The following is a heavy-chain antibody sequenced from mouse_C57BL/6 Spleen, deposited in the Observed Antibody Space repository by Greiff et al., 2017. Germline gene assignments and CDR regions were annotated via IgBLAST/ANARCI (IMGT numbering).Heavy chain of an antibody. Sequence: QVQLQQPGAELVMPGASVKLSCKASGYTFTSYWMHWVKQRPGQGLEWIGEIDPSDSYTNYNQKFKGKSTLTVDKSSSTAYMQLSSLTSEDSAVYYCARRITTVLWYFDVWGTGTTVTVSS. CDR1: GYTFTSYW. D-gene: IGHD1-1*01. V-gene: IGHV1-69*01. CDR2: IDPSDSYT. J-gene: IGHJ1*03. CDR3: ARRITTVLWYFDV.